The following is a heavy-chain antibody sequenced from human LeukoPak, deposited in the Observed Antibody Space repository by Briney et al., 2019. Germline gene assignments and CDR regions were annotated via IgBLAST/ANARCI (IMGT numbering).Heavy chain of an antibody. Sequence: SETLSLTCAVYGGSFSGYYWSWIRQPPGKGLEWIGEINHSGSTNYNPSLKSRVTISVDTSKNQFSLKLSSVTAADTAVYYCARANRRFLEWPLDYWGQGTLVTVSS. CDR3: ARANRRFLEWPLDY. V-gene: IGHV4-34*01. J-gene: IGHJ4*02. CDR1: GGSFSGYY. CDR2: INHSGST. D-gene: IGHD3-3*01.